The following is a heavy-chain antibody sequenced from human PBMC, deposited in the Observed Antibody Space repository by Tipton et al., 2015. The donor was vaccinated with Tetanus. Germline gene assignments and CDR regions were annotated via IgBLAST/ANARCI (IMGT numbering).Heavy chain of an antibody. CDR3: ARSYSSSWYYYGMDV. CDR2: IYYSGST. D-gene: IGHD6-13*01. Sequence: TLSLTCAVSGGSISSGGYYWSWIRQPPGKGLEWIGYIYYSGSTNYNPSLKSRVTISVDTSKNQFSLKLGSVTAADTAVYYCARSYSSSWYYYGMDVWGQGTTVTVSS. J-gene: IGHJ6*02. V-gene: IGHV4-61*08. CDR1: GGSISSGGYY.